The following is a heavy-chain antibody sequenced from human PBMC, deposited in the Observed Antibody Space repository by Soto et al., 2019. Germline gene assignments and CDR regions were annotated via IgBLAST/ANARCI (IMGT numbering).Heavy chain of an antibody. CDR3: TRDRPEKDVVPVPRQHFDS. CDR2: VVPLLGIE. Sequence: QVQLVQSGAKVKRPGSSVKVSCKASGGTFNSHTINWVRQAPGQGLEWMGRVVPLLGIESHPQKFQDRLTITADTSTGTVFMELRNLRSEDTAVYYCTRDRPEKDVVPVPRQHFDSWGQGTLLTVSS. CDR1: GGTFNSHT. J-gene: IGHJ4*02. D-gene: IGHD2-21*01. V-gene: IGHV1-69*08.